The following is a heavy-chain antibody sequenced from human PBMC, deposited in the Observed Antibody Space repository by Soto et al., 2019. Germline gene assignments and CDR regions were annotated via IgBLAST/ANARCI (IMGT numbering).Heavy chain of an antibody. CDR2: AHDSGVT. CDR3: ARGLTMGELPSHFMH. J-gene: IGHJ1*01. D-gene: IGHD3-16*01. CDR1: GGSVSRGNYY. V-gene: IGHV4-61*01. Sequence: QVQLQESGPGLVKPSETLSLTCTVSGGSVSRGNYYWSWIRQPPGKGLEWIGYAHDSGVTHYNPSLNSRVTITVDTSRNQFSLQLNSVTAADTAVYYCARGLTMGELPSHFMHWGQGTLVTVAS.